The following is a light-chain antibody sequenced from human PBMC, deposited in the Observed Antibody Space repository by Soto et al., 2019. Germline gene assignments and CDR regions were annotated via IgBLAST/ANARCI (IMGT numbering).Light chain of an antibody. Sequence: SSELTQPPSVSVSPGQSATITCSGDELGDKYASWYQQKPGQSPILVIYQDTHRPSGIPERFSGSNSGNTATLTISGTQTMDEADYYCQAWDGNAAWDVVFGGGTKLTVL. V-gene: IGLV3-1*01. CDR2: QDT. J-gene: IGLJ2*01. CDR1: ELGDKY. CDR3: QAWDGNAAWDVV.